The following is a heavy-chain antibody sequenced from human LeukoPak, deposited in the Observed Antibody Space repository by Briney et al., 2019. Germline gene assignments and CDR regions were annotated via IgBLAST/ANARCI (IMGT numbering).Heavy chain of an antibody. CDR3: ARGKMNGDDFDY. J-gene: IGHJ4*02. D-gene: IGHD4-17*01. CDR2: INPNSGT. V-gene: IGHV1-2*02. Sequence: ASVKVSCKASGYTFTGYYIHWVRQAPGQGLEWMGWINPNSGTNYAQKFQGRVTMTGDTSISTAYMELSRLRSDDTAVYYCARGKMNGDDFDYWGQGTLATVSS. CDR1: GYTFTGYY.